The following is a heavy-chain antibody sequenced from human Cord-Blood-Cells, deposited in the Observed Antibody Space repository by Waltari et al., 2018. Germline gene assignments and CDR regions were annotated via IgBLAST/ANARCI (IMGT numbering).Heavy chain of an antibody. V-gene: IGHV4-39*01. D-gene: IGHD5-18*01. CDR2: IYYRGST. Sequence: QLQLQESGPGLVKPSETLSLTCTVSGGSISSSSYYWGWIRQPPGKGLEWIGSIYYRGSTYYNPARKSRVTISVDTSKNQFSLKLSSVTAADTAVYYCARAGYSYGYFDYWGQGTLVTVSS. CDR3: ARAGYSYGYFDY. J-gene: IGHJ4*02. CDR1: GGSISSSSYY.